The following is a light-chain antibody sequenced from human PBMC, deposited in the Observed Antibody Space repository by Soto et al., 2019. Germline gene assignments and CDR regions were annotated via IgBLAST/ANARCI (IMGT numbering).Light chain of an antibody. V-gene: IGKV3-11*01. Sequence: EIVLTQSPATLSLSPGERATLSCRASQSISSYLAWYQQKPGQAPMLLIHDASNRATGIPPRFSGSGSWTAFSLTTSSLEPEDFAAYYCQQHSNCSSITFGQGTRLDIK. J-gene: IGKJ5*01. CDR1: QSISSY. CDR2: DAS. CDR3: QQHSNCSSIT.